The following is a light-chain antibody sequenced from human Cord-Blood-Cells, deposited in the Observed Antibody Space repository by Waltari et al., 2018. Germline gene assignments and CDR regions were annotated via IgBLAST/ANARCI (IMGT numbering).Light chain of an antibody. CDR3: CSYAGSSTWV. V-gene: IGLV2-23*01. CDR1: SSDVGSYNL. CDR2: DGS. J-gene: IGLJ3*02. Sequence: QSALTQPASVSGSPGQSITISCTGTSSDVGSYNLFSWYQQHPGKAPKLMIYDGSKRPSAVSNRFSGYKSGNTAALTISGLQAEDEADYYCCSYAGSSTWVFGGGTKLTVL.